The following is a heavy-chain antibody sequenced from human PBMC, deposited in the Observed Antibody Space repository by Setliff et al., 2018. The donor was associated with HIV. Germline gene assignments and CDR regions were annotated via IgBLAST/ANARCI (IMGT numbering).Heavy chain of an antibody. J-gene: IGHJ3*01. CDR1: GFTFSNAW. CDR3: VTDDKVAFDV. V-gene: IGHV3-15*01. Sequence: PGGSLRLSCAASGFTFSNAWMSWVRQAPGKGLVWLGHIKSESDGGTTDYAAPVRGRFTFSRDDSTNTLYLQMNNLKIEDTAVYYCVTDDKVAFDVWGRGTMVTVSS. CDR2: IKSESDGGTT.